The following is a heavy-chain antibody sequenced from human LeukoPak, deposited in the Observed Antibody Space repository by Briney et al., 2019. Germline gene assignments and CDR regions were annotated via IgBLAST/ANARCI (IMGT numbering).Heavy chain of an antibody. CDR3: AKEKTNGYFDY. CDR1: GFTFSSYE. Sequence: PGGSLRLSCAASGFTFSSYEMNWVRQAPGKGLEWVAVIWYDGSNKYYADSVKGRFTISRDNSKNTLYLQMNSLRAEDTAVYYCAKEKTNGYFDYWGQGTLVTVSS. V-gene: IGHV3-33*06. D-gene: IGHD1-14*01. CDR2: IWYDGSNK. J-gene: IGHJ4*02.